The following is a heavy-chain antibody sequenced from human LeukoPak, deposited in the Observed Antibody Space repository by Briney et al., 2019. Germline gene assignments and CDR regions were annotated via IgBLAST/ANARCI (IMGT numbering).Heavy chain of an antibody. CDR1: GFTVSSNY. D-gene: IGHD5-18*01. CDR2: IYSGGST. J-gene: IGHJ4*02. Sequence: GGSLRLSCAASGFTVSSNYTSWVRQAPGKGLEWVSVIYSGGSTYYADSVKGRFTISRDNSKNTLYLQMNSLRAEDTAVYYCAANVDTAGYFDYWGQGTLVTVSS. V-gene: IGHV3-53*01. CDR3: AANVDTAGYFDY.